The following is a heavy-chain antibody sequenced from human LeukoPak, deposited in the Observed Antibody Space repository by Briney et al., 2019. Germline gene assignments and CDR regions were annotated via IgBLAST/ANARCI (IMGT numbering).Heavy chain of an antibody. J-gene: IGHJ4*02. CDR2: IYYSGSA. V-gene: IGHV4-59*01. Sequence: SETLSLTCTVSGGSISGYYWSRIRQPPGKGLEWIGYIYYSGSANYNPSLKGRVTMSVHTSKNQFSLKVSSVTAADTAVYFCARGSCSSTSCYYFDYWGQGTLVTVSS. CDR3: ARGSCSSTSCYYFDY. D-gene: IGHD2-2*01. CDR1: GGSISGYY.